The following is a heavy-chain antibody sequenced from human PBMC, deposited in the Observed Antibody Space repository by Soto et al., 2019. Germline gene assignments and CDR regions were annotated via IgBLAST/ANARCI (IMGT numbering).Heavy chain of an antibody. J-gene: IGHJ6*02. CDR3: ASNRSKSVVVVAATQEAMNNFSYYGMDD. D-gene: IGHD2-15*01. Sequence: SVKVSCKASGGTLSSFSISWVRQAPGQGLEWMGGFNHIFGTTNYAQKFQGRVTMTADKSTDTAYMELSSLRSEDTAVYYCASNRSKSVVVVAATQEAMNNFSYYGMDDWGQGTTVTVSS. CDR2: FNHIFGTT. V-gene: IGHV1-69*06. CDR1: GGTLSSFS.